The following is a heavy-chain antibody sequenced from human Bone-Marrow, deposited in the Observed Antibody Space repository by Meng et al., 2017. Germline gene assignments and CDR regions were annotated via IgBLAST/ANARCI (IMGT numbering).Heavy chain of an antibody. J-gene: IGHJ4*01. V-gene: IGHV1-2*02. D-gene: IGHD3-22*01. CDR3: ARVKRETYYYDSIPPDY. CDR1: GYTFTGYY. Sequence: ASVKVSCKASGYTFTGYYMHWVRQAPGQGLEWMGWINPNSGGTNYAQKFQGRVTMTRDTSISTAYMELSRLRSDDTAVYYCARVKRETYYYDSIPPDYGGHGTLVTVSS. CDR2: INPNSGGT.